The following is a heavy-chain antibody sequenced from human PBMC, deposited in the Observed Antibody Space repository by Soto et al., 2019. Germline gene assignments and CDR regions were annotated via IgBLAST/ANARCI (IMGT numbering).Heavy chain of an antibody. CDR1: GFTFSSYA. V-gene: IGHV3-23*04. CDR2: VSGRGDRT. D-gene: IGHD1-26*01. CDR3: AMDMGTGWEHYHGFDC. J-gene: IGHJ4*02. Sequence: EVQLVQSGGGLVQPGGSLGLSCTASGFTFSSYAMSWVRQSPGKGLEWVSAVSGRGDRTYYADSVSGRFTISRDNSKNTLSLQMNNRRVEDTAVYYSAMDMGTGWEHYHGFDCWGQGVLVTVSS.